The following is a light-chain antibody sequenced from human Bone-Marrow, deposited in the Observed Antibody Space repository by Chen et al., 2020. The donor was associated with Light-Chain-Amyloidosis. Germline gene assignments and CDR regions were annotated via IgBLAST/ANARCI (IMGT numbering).Light chain of an antibody. Sequence: EIVLTQSPGTLTLSPGKRATLSCRARRVTSNTFFAWYQQKPGQAPRLLIYGASFRATGIPDRFSGSGSGTDFTLTISRLEPEDLAVYYCQQYDNSHWTFGQGTKVEIK. CDR3: QQYDNSHWT. J-gene: IGKJ1*01. CDR1: RVTSNTF. CDR2: GAS. V-gene: IGKV3-20*01.